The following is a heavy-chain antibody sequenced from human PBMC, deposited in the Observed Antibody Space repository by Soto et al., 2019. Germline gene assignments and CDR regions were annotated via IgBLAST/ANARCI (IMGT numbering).Heavy chain of an antibody. CDR2: ISSSGSTT. V-gene: IGHV3-48*03. CDR3: AKVGVFSFFDY. J-gene: IGHJ4*02. CDR1: GFTFSGHE. D-gene: IGHD3-10*01. Sequence: PWGSLRLGCVASGFTFSGHEMNWVRQAPGKGLEWVSYISSSGSTTYYADSVKGRFTFSRDNAKNSLYLQMNSLRAEDTAVYYCAKVGVFSFFDYWGRGTVVTLSS.